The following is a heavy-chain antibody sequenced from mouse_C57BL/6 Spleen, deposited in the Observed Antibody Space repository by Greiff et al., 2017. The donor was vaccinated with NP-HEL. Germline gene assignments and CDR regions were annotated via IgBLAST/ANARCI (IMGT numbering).Heavy chain of an antibody. Sequence: VKLMESGAELVRPGTSVKMSCKASGYTFTNYWIGWAKQRPGHGLEWIGDIYPGGGYTNYNEKFKGKATLTADKSSSTAYMQFSSLTSEDSAIYYCARLLRPYYAMDYWGQGTSVTVSS. D-gene: IGHD1-2*01. J-gene: IGHJ4*01. CDR2: IYPGGGYT. V-gene: IGHV1-63*01. CDR3: ARLLRPYYAMDY. CDR1: GYTFTNYW.